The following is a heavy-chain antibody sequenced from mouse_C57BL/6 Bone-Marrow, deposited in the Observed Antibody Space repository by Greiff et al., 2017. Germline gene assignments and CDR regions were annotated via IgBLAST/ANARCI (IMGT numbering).Heavy chain of an antibody. D-gene: IGHD2-1*01. V-gene: IGHV1-80*01. CDR3: AAIYYGRWYFDV. CDR2: IYPGDGDT. J-gene: IGHJ1*03. CDR1: GYAFSSYW. Sequence: VQLQESGAELVKPGASVKISCTASGYAFSSYWMSWVKQSPGKGLEWIGQIYPGDGDTNYNGKFKGKVTLTGDKTSSTAYMQPSSLTSEDSAVYFCAAIYYGRWYFDVWGKGTTVTVSS.